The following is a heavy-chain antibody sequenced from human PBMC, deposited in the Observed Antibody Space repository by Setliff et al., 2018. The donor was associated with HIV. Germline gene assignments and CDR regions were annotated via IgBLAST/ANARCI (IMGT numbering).Heavy chain of an antibody. CDR1: GFTFTTYW. J-gene: IGHJ4*02. V-gene: IGHV3-7*01. CDR2: INPGGRQR. Sequence: PGGSLRLSCAVSGFTFTTYWMTWVRQAPGKGLEWVANINPGGRQRNYADSVKGRFTISRDNADNSLYLQVNSLRAEDTAVYYCARDTAYSFDYWGQGTLVTVSS. CDR3: ARDTAYSFDY. D-gene: IGHD5-18*01.